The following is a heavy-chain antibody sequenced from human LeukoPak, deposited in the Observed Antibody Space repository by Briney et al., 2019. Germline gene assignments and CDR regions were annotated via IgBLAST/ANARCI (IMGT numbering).Heavy chain of an antibody. J-gene: IGHJ4*02. CDR2: IFYSVST. CDR3: ARASILTGYYNC. D-gene: IGHD3-9*01. CDR1: GGSISSYY. V-gene: IGHV4-59*01. Sequence: SETLSLTCTVSGGSISSYYWSWIRQPPGKGLEWIGDIFYSVSTNYNPSLKSRVTISVDTSKSQFSLKLSSVTAADTAVYYCARASILTGYYNCWGQGTLVTVSS.